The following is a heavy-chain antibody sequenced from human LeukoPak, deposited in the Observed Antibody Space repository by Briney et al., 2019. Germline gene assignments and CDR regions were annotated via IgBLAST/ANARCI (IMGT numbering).Heavy chain of an antibody. CDR2: ISSSSSYI. J-gene: IGHJ4*02. D-gene: IGHD6-13*01. CDR1: GFTFSSYS. Sequence: GGSLSLSCAASGFTFSSYSMNWVRQAPGKGLEWVSSISSSSSYIYYADSVKGRFTISRDNAKNSLYLQMNSLRAEDTAVYYCARASVAAAGTRVFDYWGQGTLVTVSS. V-gene: IGHV3-21*01. CDR3: ARASVAAAGTRVFDY.